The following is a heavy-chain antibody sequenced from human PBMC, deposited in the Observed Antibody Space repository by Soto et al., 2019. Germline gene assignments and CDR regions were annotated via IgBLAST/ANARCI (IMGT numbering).Heavy chain of an antibody. CDR2: INSDGSST. CDR1: RFTFSSYW. V-gene: IGHV3-74*01. D-gene: IGHD1-26*01. Sequence: VGSLRRSCSASRFTFSSYWMYWVRQAPGKWLVWVSRINSDGSSTRYADSVKGRFSISRDNSKSTLYLQMNTLRAEDTAVYYCARRREGYYYGLDVWGQGTTVTVSS. CDR3: ARRREGYYYGLDV. J-gene: IGHJ6*02.